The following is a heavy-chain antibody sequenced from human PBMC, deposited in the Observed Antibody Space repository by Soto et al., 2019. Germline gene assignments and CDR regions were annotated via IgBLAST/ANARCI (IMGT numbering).Heavy chain of an antibody. CDR1: GYNFIKYG. D-gene: IGHD2-2*01. V-gene: IGHV1-18*01. CDR2: ISPYSGYT. CDR3: TREAIVVIPAAQPSHFDS. Sequence: QVQLVQSGAEVKKPGASVKVSCKGLGYNFIKYGINWVRQAPGQGLEWMGWISPYSGYTHSAQKFQRRLTPTTDTAATTAYMELRSLRSADTALYYCTREAIVVIPAAQPSHFDSWGQGTLVTVSS. J-gene: IGHJ4*02.